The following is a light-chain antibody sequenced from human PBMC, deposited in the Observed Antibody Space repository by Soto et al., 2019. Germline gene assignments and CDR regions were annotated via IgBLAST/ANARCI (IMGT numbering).Light chain of an antibody. V-gene: IGKV3-15*01. Sequence: EIVMTQSPATLSVSPGERATLSCRASQSVSSNLAWYQQKPGQAPRPLIYVASTRATGIPARFSGSWSGTEFTLTISSLQSEDFAVYYCQQYNNWPGTFGQGTKVEIQ. J-gene: IGKJ1*01. CDR2: VAS. CDR1: QSVSSN. CDR3: QQYNNWPGT.